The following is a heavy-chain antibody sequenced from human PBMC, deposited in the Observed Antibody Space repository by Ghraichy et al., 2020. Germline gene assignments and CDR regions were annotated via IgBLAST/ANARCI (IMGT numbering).Heavy chain of an antibody. V-gene: IGHV3-48*02. CDR2: ISSSSTI. D-gene: IGHD3-10*01. Sequence: GGSLRLSCAASGFTFSSYSMNWVRQAPGKGLEWVSYISSSSTIYYADSVKGRFTISRDNAKNSLYLQMNSLRDEDTAVYYCARYRGITMVRGVPPYGMDVWGQGTTVTVSS. CDR1: GFTFSSYS. J-gene: IGHJ6*02. CDR3: ARYRGITMVRGVPPYGMDV.